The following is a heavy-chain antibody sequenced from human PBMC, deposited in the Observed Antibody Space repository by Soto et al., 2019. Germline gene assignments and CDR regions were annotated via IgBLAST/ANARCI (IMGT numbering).Heavy chain of an antibody. CDR1: GGTFSTFG. CDR2: IIPFFGTA. J-gene: IGHJ4*02. Sequence: SVKVSCKTSGGTFSTFGISWVRQAPGQGLEWMGGIIPFFGTAEYSQKFEDRITITADESTNTVYMDLRSLTSEDTAIYYCARTAPMDAGDKYYYDFWGQGALVTV. D-gene: IGHD3-16*01. V-gene: IGHV1-69*13. CDR3: ARTAPMDAGDKYYYDF.